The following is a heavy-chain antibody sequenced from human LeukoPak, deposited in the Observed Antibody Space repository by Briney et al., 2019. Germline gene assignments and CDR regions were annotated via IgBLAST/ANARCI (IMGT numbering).Heavy chain of an antibody. CDR3: ARGGGWTGYSSSWFDY. Sequence: GGSLRLSCAASGFSFSSYNMDWVRQTPGKGLEWISSITTSSSYTFYADSVKGRFTISRDNAKNSLYLQMNSLRAEDTAVYYCARGGGWTGYSSSWFDYWGKGTLVTVSS. D-gene: IGHD6-13*01. CDR1: GFSFSSYN. CDR2: ITTSSSYT. V-gene: IGHV3-21*01. J-gene: IGHJ4*02.